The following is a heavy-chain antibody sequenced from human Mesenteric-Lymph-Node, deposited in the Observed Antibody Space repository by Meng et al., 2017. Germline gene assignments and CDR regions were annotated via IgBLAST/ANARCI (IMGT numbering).Heavy chain of an antibody. CDR3: ASPLGILRIVDL. CDR2: IYYSGST. CDR1: GGSISSSSYY. V-gene: IGHV4-39*01. J-gene: IGHJ2*01. Sequence: QLQLQEAGPGLGKPSETLSLTCTVSGGSISSSSYYWGWIRQPPGKGLEWIGSIYYSGSTYYNPFLKSRVTISVDTSKNQFSLKLSSVTAADTAVYYCASPLGILRIVDLWGRGTLVTVSS. D-gene: IGHD1-26*01.